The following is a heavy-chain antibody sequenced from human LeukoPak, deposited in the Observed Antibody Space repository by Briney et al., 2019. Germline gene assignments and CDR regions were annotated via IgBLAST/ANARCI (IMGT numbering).Heavy chain of an antibody. D-gene: IGHD2-2*02. J-gene: IGHJ4*02. CDR2: ISGSGGST. V-gene: IGHV3-23*01. CDR3: AKDLSDCSSTSCYTPSDY. CDR1: GFTFSSYA. Sequence: AGGSLRLSCAASGFTFSSYAMSWVRQAPGKGLEWVSAISGSGGSTYYADSVKGRFTISRDNSKNTLYLQMNSLRAEDKAVYYCAKDLSDCSSTSCYTPSDYWGQGTLVTVSS.